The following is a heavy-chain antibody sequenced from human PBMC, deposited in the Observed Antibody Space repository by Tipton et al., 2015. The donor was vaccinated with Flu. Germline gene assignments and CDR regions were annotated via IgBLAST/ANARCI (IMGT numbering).Heavy chain of an antibody. Sequence: GLVKPSGTLSLTCAVSGDSVSSGHWWSWVRQAPGKGLEWIGETFHVGTTNYIPSLKSRLTISVDKSKNQVSLQLTSVTAADTAVYYCARDRGGSFDCWGQGTLVIVSS. D-gene: IGHD5-12*01. V-gene: IGHV4-4*02. CDR3: ARDRGGSFDC. CDR2: TFHVGTT. J-gene: IGHJ4*02. CDR1: GDSVSSGHW.